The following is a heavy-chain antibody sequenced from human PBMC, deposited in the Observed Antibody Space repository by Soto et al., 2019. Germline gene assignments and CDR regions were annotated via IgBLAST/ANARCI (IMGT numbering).Heavy chain of an antibody. CDR2: IFPGDSDT. J-gene: IGHJ4*02. Sequence: GESLKISCKGSGYIFANDWIAWVRQMPGKGLEWMGIIFPGDSDTRYSPSFQGQVTISADKSINTAYLQWSSLKASDTAVNYCARRVAAHPYFDFWGQGALVTVSS. V-gene: IGHV5-51*01. CDR3: ARRVAAHPYFDF. D-gene: IGHD6-6*01. CDR1: GYIFANDW.